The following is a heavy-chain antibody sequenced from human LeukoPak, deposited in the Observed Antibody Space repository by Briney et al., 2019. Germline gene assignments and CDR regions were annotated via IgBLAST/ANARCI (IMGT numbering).Heavy chain of an antibody. V-gene: IGHV3-74*01. CDR2: INSDGSSI. J-gene: IGHJ4*02. Sequence: GGSLRLSCAASGFTFSSYWMYWVRRAPGKGLVWVSRINSDGSSINYADSVKGRFTMSRDNAKNTLYLQMNSLRVEETAVYYCARYSGSRNTIDYWGQGTLVIVSS. CDR3: ARYSGSRNTIDY. D-gene: IGHD1-26*01. CDR1: GFTFSSYW.